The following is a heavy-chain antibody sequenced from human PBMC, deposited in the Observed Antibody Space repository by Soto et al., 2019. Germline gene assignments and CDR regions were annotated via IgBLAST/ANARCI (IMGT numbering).Heavy chain of an antibody. Sequence: EVPLVESGGGLVKPGGSLRLSCAASGFTFSSYSMNWVRQAPGKGLEWVSSISSSSSYIYYADSVKGRFTISRDNAKNSLYLQMNSLRAEDTAVYYCARVVYYYGSGSPRHPYYFDYWGQGTLVTVSS. J-gene: IGHJ4*02. D-gene: IGHD3-10*01. V-gene: IGHV3-21*01. CDR1: GFTFSSYS. CDR3: ARVVYYYGSGSPRHPYYFDY. CDR2: ISSSSSYI.